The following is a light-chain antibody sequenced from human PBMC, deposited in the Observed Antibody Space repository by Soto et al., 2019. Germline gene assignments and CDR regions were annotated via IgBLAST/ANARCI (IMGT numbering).Light chain of an antibody. CDR1: SSDIGGYKS. Sequence: QSALTQPASVSGSPGQSVTISCTGTSSDIGGYKSVSWYQQHPGEVPKLVIYEVSNRPSGISDRFSGSRSANTASLTISGLQPEDEGDYFCSSYTSSATVMFGGGTKVTVL. CDR2: EVS. CDR3: SSYTSSATVM. V-gene: IGLV2-14*03. J-gene: IGLJ3*02.